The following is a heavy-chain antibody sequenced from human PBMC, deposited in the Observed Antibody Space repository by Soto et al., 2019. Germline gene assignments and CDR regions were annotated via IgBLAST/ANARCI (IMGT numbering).Heavy chain of an antibody. V-gene: IGHV1-69*13. D-gene: IGHD6-13*01. CDR1: EGTFNSYA. CDR3: ASGASRWYPYFFDS. Sequence: SVKVSCKASEGTFNSYAIAWVRQAPGQGLEWMGGIIPYYNTLNYAQKFQDRVTITADDSTNTVYMELSSLRSDDTAVYFCASGASRWYPYFFDSWAQGTLVTVSS. J-gene: IGHJ4*02. CDR2: IIPYYNTL.